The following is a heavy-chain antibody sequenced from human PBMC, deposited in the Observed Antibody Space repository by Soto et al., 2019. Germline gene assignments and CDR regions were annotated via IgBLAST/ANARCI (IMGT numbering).Heavy chain of an antibody. CDR1: GGTFNNYP. CDR3: ARGRGYSGDDHYYYFDMDV. D-gene: IGHD5-12*01. V-gene: IGHV1-69*13. Sequence: SVKVSCKASGGTFNNYPITWVRQAPGQGLEWMGGSIPIFGTANYAQKFQGRVTISVDESTSTAYMELSSLRSEDTAVYYCARGRGYSGDDHYYYFDMDVWVQGTTVTVSS. J-gene: IGHJ6*02. CDR2: SIPIFGTA.